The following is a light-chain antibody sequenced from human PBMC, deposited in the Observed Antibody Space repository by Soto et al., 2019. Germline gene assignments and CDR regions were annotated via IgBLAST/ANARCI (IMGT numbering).Light chain of an antibody. CDR2: AAS. Sequence: EIVLTQSPVTLSLSPGERATLSCRASQSVSSRYFAWYQQKPGQAPRLLIYAASSRAAGIPDRFSGSGSGTDVSLTISRLEPEDFAVYYCHQYASSRTFGPGTKEE. J-gene: IGKJ1*01. V-gene: IGKV3-20*01. CDR3: HQYASSRT. CDR1: QSVSSRY.